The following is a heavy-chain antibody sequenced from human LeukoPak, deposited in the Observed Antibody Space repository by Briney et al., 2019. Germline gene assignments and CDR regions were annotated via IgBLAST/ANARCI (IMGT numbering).Heavy chain of an antibody. D-gene: IGHD4-17*01. CDR1: GFTFSSYS. V-gene: IGHV3-21*01. CDR3: ARDKYGDQYYFDY. J-gene: IGHJ4*02. Sequence: GGSLRLSCAASGFTFSSYSMNWVRQAPGKGLEWVSFISSSSSYIYYGDSVKGRFTISRDNARNSLYLQMNSLRAEDTAVYYCARDKYGDQYYFDYWGQGTLVTVSS. CDR2: ISSSSSYI.